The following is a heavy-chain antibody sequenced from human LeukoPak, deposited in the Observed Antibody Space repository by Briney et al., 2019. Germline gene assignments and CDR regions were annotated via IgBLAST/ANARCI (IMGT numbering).Heavy chain of an antibody. J-gene: IGHJ6*02. D-gene: IGHD2-15*01. V-gene: IGHV4-39*01. CDR1: GDSMTSSNHY. Sequence: SETLSLTCTVSGDSMTSSNHYWVWIRQPPGKGLEWIGSIYYGGSTYYNPSLKSRVTISQDTSKNQFSLKVNTVTAADTAVYHCARRSHCTGDSCYPVWGQGTTVTDSS. CDR3: ARRSHCTGDSCYPV. CDR2: IYYGGST.